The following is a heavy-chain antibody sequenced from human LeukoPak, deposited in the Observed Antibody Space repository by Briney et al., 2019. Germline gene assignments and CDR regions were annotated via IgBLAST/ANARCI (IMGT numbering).Heavy chain of an antibody. Sequence: GASVKVSCKASGYTFTSYGISWVRQAPGQGLEWMGWISAYNGNTNYAQKLQGRVTMTTDTSTSTAYMELRSLRSGDMAVYYCARGPGTPRENWFDPCGQGTLVTVSS. CDR2: ISAYNGNT. CDR1: GYTFTSYG. CDR3: ARGPGTPRENWFDP. D-gene: IGHD1-1*01. V-gene: IGHV1-18*03. J-gene: IGHJ5*02.